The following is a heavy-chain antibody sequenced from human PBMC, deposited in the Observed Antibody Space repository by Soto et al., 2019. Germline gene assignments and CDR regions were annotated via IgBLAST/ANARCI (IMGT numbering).Heavy chain of an antibody. J-gene: IGHJ4*02. CDR3: ARDGVGATTFFGFLDY. CDR1: ASIFKGHG. Sequence: QVQLEESGGGVVQPGGSLRLSCAASASIFKGHGMHWVRQAPGKGLEWVAIIRYDGSDEHYGDSVKGRFTISRDNSKNMLYLQMNSLRAEDTAVYYCARDGVGATTFFGFLDYWGQGTLVTVSS. D-gene: IGHD1-26*01. CDR2: IRYDGSDE. V-gene: IGHV3-33*08.